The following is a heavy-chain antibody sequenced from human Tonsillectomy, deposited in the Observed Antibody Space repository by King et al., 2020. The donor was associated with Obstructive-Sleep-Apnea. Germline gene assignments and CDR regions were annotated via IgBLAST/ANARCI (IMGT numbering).Heavy chain of an antibody. Sequence: VQLVESGGGLVKPGGSLRLSCAASGFTFSDYYMGWIRQAPGKRLEWLSYISSTGTYTNYADSVRGRLTISRDNAQNSLYLQMNSLRAEDTAVYYCAREGNYVDFWGQGTLVTVSS. CDR2: ISSTGTYT. J-gene: IGHJ4*02. CDR3: AREGNYVDF. V-gene: IGHV3-11*06. CDR1: GFTFSDYY.